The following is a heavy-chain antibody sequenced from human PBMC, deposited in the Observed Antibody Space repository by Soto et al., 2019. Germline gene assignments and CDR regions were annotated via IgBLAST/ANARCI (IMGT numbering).Heavy chain of an antibody. V-gene: IGHV3-21*01. CDR3: AREGGDPPYYYFGLDV. Sequence: EVQLVESGGGLVKPGGSLRLSCAASGFTFSSYTINWVRQAPGKGLEWVSSISSSSIYIYYADSVKVRFTISRDNAKNSLFLQMNNLRAEDTAVYFCAREGGDPPYYYFGLDVWGQGTTVTVSS. D-gene: IGHD6-25*01. CDR1: GFTFSSYT. J-gene: IGHJ6*02. CDR2: ISSSSIYI.